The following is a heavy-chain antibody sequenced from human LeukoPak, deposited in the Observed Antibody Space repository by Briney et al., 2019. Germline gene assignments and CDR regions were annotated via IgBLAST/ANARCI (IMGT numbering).Heavy chain of an antibody. Sequence: GGSLRLSCAASRFTFSSYWMHWVRQAPGKGLVWVSRINSDGRSTSYADSVKGRFTISRDNSKNTLYLQMNSLRAEDTAVYYCARDAVYSSSWQYYWGQGTLVTVSS. CDR2: INSDGRST. V-gene: IGHV3-74*01. CDR1: RFTFSSYW. J-gene: IGHJ4*02. D-gene: IGHD6-13*01. CDR3: ARDAVYSSSWQYY.